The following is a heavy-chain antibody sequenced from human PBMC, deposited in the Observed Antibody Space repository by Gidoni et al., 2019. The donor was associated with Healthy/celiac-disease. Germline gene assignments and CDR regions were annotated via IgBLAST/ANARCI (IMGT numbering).Heavy chain of an antibody. D-gene: IGHD6-6*01. CDR2: INPSGGST. V-gene: IGHV1-46*01. CDR1: GYTFTSYY. J-gene: IGHJ4*02. Sequence: QVQLVQSGAEVKKPGASVKVSCKASGYTFTSYYMHWGRQAPGQGLEWKCIINPSGGSTSYAQKFQGRVTMTRDTSTSTVYMELSSLRSEDTAVYYCARDLSIAARRVEFDYWGQGTLVTVSS. CDR3: ARDLSIAARRVEFDY.